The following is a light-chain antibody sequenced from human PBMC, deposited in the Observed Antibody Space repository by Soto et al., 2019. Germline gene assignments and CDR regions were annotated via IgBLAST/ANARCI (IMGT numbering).Light chain of an antibody. CDR1: QSISTW. J-gene: IGKJ1*01. Sequence: DIQMTQSPSTLSASAGDTVTITCRASQSISTWLAWYQQKPGKAPKLLIFDASSLRSGVPSRFSGSGSGTEFTLTINSLQPYDFATYYRQQYESYSWPFGQVTKVDIK. CDR3: QQYESYSWP. CDR2: DAS. V-gene: IGKV1-5*01.